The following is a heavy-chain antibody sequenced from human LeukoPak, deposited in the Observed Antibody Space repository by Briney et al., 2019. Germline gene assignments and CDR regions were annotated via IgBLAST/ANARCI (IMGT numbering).Heavy chain of an antibody. CDR2: IYTSGST. D-gene: IGHD3-9*01. J-gene: IGHJ4*02. CDR3: ARESYDILTGYYNQFDY. V-gene: IGHV4-4*07. CDR1: GGSISSYY. Sequence: SETLSLTCTVSGGSISSYYWSWIRQPAGKGLEWIGRIYTSGSTNYNPSLKSRVTMSVDTSKNQFSLKLSSVTAADTAVYYCARESYDILTGYYNQFDYWGQGTLVTVSS.